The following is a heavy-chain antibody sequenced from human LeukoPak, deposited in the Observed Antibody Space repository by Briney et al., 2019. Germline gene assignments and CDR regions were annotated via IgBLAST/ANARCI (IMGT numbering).Heavy chain of an antibody. D-gene: IGHD3-3*01. J-gene: IGHJ4*02. CDR1: GFTFDDYG. V-gene: IGHV3-20*04. CDR2: INWNGGST. CDR3: ARVWSGYLLRYFDY. Sequence: PGGSLRLSCAASGFTFDDYGMSWVRQAPGKGLEWVSGINWNGGSTGYADSVKGRFTISRDNAKNSLYLQMNSPRAEDTALYYCARVWSGYLLRYFDYWGQGTLVTVSS.